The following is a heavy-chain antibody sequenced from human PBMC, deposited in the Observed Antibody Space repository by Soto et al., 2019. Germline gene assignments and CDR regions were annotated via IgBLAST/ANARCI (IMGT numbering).Heavy chain of an antibody. CDR2: IFPGDSDT. V-gene: IGHV5-51*01. D-gene: IGHD3-3*01. CDR3: ARLVDYDFWSGYFPF. J-gene: IGHJ3*01. CDR1: GYTFSNYW. Sequence: PGESLKISCKGSGYTFSNYWIGWVRQMPGKGLEWMGIIFPGDSDTRYSRSFQGQVTFSADRSSNTAYLQWSSLKASDTAMYYCARLVDYDFWSGYFPFWGQGTMVTVS.